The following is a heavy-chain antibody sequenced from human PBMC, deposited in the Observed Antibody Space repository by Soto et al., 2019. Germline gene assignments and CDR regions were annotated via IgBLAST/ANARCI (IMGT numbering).Heavy chain of an antibody. CDR3: ARSRGSYYTNFDS. Sequence: SVKVSCKASADTFTGYTVTWVRQAPGQGLEWVGRVIPILGASNFAQKFQGRVTISADKSADTAYMALTGLTSEDTAVYYCARSRGSYYTNFDSWGQGTLVTVSS. V-gene: IGHV1-69*08. D-gene: IGHD3-10*01. J-gene: IGHJ4*02. CDR1: ADTFTGYT. CDR2: VIPILGAS.